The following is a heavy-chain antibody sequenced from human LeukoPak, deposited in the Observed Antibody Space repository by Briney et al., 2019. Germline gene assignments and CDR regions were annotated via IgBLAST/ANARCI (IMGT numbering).Heavy chain of an antibody. J-gene: IGHJ5*02. V-gene: IGHV1-2*02. CDR2: INPNSGGT. CDR3: ASSRGFFLGDSSGLRFDP. D-gene: IGHD3-22*01. CDR1: GYTFTGYY. Sequence: ASVKLSCKASGYTFTGYYMHWVRQAPGQGLEWMGWINPNSGGTNYAQKFQGRVTMTRDTSISTAYMELSRLRSDDTAVYYCASSRGFFLGDSSGLRFDPWGQGTLVTVSS.